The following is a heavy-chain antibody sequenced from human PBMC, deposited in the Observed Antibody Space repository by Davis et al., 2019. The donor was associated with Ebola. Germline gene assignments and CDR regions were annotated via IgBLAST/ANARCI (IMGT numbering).Heavy chain of an antibody. CDR2: ISGSGGST. CDR3: TRAAFGSYYFDY. V-gene: IGHV3-23*01. J-gene: IGHJ4*02. Sequence: GGSLRLSCAASGFTFSSYAMSWVRQAPGKGLEWVSAISGSGGSTYYADSVKGRFTISRDNSKNTLYLQMNSLRAEDTAVYYCTRAAFGSYYFDYWGQGTLVTVSS. CDR1: GFTFSSYA. D-gene: IGHD3-3*01.